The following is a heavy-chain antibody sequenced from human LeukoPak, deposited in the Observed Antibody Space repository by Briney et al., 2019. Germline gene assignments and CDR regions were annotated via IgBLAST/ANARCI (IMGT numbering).Heavy chain of an antibody. V-gene: IGHV3-9*03. D-gene: IGHD6-19*01. CDR1: GFTFDDYA. CDR2: ISWNSGSI. Sequence: GGSLRLSCAASGFTFDDYAMHWVRQAPGKGLEWDSGISWNSGSIGYADSVKGRFTISRDNAKNSLYLQMNSLRAEDMALYYCARSQWLARKFDYWGQGTLVTVSS. J-gene: IGHJ4*02. CDR3: ARSQWLARKFDY.